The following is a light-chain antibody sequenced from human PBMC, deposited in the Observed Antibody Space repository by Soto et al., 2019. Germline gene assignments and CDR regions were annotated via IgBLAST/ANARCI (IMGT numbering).Light chain of an antibody. CDR1: QSVSSY. J-gene: IGKJ5*01. V-gene: IGKV3-11*01. CDR3: QQYNNLPIT. Sequence: EKVAKHSLGTVSLSHRERVTXTCRASQSVSSYLAWYQEKPGQANRLIIYDASKRATGITDRLSRSGSGTDFTLTISSLEPQDFAVYYCQQYNNLPITFSQGTRLEI. CDR2: DAS.